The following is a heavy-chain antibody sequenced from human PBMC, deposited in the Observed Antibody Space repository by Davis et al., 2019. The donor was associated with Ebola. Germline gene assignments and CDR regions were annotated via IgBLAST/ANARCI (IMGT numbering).Heavy chain of an antibody. CDR2: ISYDGSNK. V-gene: IGHV3-30*04. CDR3: ARDQVLLWFGEEPNWYFDL. D-gene: IGHD3-10*01. J-gene: IGHJ2*01. Sequence: GGSLRLSCAASGFTFSSYAMHWVRQAPGKGLEWVAVISYDGSNKYYADSVKGRFTISRDNSKNTLYLQMNSLRAEDTAVYYCARDQVLLWFGEEPNWYFDLWGRGTLVTVSS. CDR1: GFTFSSYA.